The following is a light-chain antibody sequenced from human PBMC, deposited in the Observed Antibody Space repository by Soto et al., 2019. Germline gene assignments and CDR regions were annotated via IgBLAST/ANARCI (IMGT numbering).Light chain of an antibody. V-gene: IGKV4-1*01. CDR1: QTVLYYANNKNY. Sequence: NVMTQSPDILTVSLGERATISCKSSQTVLYYANNKNYLAWYQLKPGQPPKLLISWASTRDTGVPDRFSGSVSVTDFNLTISSLQVEDVAVYYCHQYFSGPYSFGQGTKVQVQ. CDR3: HQYFSGPYS. CDR2: WAS. J-gene: IGKJ2*01.